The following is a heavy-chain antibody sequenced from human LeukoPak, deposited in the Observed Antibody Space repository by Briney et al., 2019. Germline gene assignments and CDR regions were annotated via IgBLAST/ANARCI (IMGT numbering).Heavy chain of an antibody. V-gene: IGHV3-21*01. CDR3: ARDLGGYSYGSHFDY. CDR2: ITTSSSYI. J-gene: IGHJ4*02. CDR1: GFTFSRYS. Sequence: GGSLRLSCAASGFTFSRYSLNWVRQAPGKGLEWVSSITTSSSYIYYADSVKGRFTISRDNARNSPYLHMNSLRAEDTAVYYCARDLGGYSYGSHFDYWGQGTLVTVSS. D-gene: IGHD5-18*01.